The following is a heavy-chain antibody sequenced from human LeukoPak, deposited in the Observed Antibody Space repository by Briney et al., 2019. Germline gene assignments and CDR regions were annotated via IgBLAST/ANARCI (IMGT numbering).Heavy chain of an antibody. CDR2: IKLDGSEK. CDR3: ARDQYDTWSRRGNFDS. V-gene: IGHV3-7*03. CDR1: GFTFGKYW. Sequence: GGSLRLSCVASGFTFGKYWMSWVRQAPGKGLEWVANIKLDGSEKNYVDSVKGRFTISRDNTKNSLYLQMNSLRVENTAVFYCARDQYDTWSRRGNFDSWGQGTLVIVSS. J-gene: IGHJ4*02. D-gene: IGHD3-3*01.